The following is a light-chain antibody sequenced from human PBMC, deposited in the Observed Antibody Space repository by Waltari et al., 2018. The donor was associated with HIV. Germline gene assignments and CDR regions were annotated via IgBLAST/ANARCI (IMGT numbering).Light chain of an antibody. CDR2: VGTGGIVG. J-gene: IGLJ2*01. CDR1: SGHRNYK. CDR3: GADHGSGSNFVYVV. V-gene: IGLV9-49*01. Sequence: QPVLTQPPSASASLRTSVTLTCTLSSGHRNYKVDWYQQRPGKRPRFVMRVGTGGIVGSKGDGFPDRFSVLGSGLNRYLTIKNIQEEDESDYHCGADHGSGSNFVYVVFGGGTKLTVL.